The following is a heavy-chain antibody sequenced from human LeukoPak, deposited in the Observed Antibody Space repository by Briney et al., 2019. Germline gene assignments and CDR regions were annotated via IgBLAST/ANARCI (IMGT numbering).Heavy chain of an antibody. J-gene: IGHJ6*02. CDR2: IYSGGST. CDR1: GLTVSSNY. V-gene: IGHV3-66*02. D-gene: IGHD3-22*01. Sequence: PGGSLRLSCAASGLTVSSNYMSWVRQAPGKGLEWVSVIYSGGSTYYADSVKGRFTISRDNSKNTLYLQMNSLRAEDTAVYYCARDSSNYYDSSGYYYYYGMDVWGQGTTVTVSS. CDR3: ARDSSNYYDSSGYYYYYGMDV.